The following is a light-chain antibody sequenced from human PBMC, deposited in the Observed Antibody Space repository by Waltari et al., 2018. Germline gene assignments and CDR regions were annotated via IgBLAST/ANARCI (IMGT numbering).Light chain of an antibody. CDR3: QHYVSLPVT. CDR1: QSVSRA. Sequence: SCRASQSVSRALAWYQNNAGQAPRLLIYGASNRATGIPDRCSGSGSGTDFSLIISRLEPEDFAVYYCQHYVSLPVTFGQGTKVEIK. J-gene: IGKJ1*01. V-gene: IGKV3-20*01. CDR2: GAS.